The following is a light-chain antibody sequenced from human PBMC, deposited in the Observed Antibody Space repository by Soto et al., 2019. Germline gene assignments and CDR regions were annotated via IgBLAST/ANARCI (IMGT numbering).Light chain of an antibody. CDR2: GAS. Sequence: DIQMTQSPSTLSASVGDRVTITCRASQSVSALLAWYQQKPGKAPKLLIYGASNLESGVPSSFSGSGSGTKYTLTISSLQPDDFATYYCQQYISYPLTFXGGTKVDIK. V-gene: IGKV1-5*01. J-gene: IGKJ4*01. CDR1: QSVSAL. CDR3: QQYISYPLT.